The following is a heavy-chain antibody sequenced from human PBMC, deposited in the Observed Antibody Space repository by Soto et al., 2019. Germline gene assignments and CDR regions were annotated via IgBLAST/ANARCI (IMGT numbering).Heavy chain of an antibody. D-gene: IGHD6-19*01. CDR3: ARLYGSVTTYDY. Sequence: EVQLVESGGGLVQPGGSLRLSCAASGFTFSDYWMSWVRQAPGKGLEWVASINQDGSDRRSVDSMRGRFTVSRDNTKNSLYLQMNSLRVEDTAVYFCARLYGSVTTYDYWGQGTLATVSS. V-gene: IGHV3-7*01. J-gene: IGHJ4*02. CDR1: GFTFSDYW. CDR2: INQDGSDR.